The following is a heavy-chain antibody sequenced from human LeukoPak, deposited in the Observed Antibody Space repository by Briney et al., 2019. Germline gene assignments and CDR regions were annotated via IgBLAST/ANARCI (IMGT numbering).Heavy chain of an antibody. CDR2: IDYSGGAA. D-gene: IGHD3-9*01. CDR1: GFTFSSYA. CDR3: AKGHTPYDILTGYYPAFDY. Sequence: GGSLRLSCSASGFTFSSYAMGWVRQAPGKGLEWVSSIDYSGGAAYSADSVKGRFTISRDNSKNTLYLQMNSLRAEDTAVYYCAKGHTPYDILTGYYPAFDYWGQGTLVTVSS. V-gene: IGHV3-23*01. J-gene: IGHJ4*02.